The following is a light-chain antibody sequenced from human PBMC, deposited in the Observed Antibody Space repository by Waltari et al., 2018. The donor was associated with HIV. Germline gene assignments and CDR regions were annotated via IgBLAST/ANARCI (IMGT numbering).Light chain of an antibody. CDR1: SSNIGKTY. J-gene: IGLJ2*01. CDR2: ENN. CDR3: GTWDTSLSAVV. V-gene: IGLV1-51*02. Sequence: QSVLTQPPSVSATPRQKVTISCSGTSSNIGKTYVSWFQQLPGTAPKLLIYENNKRPSGIPDRFSGSKSGTSATLGITGLQTGDEADYYCGTWDTSLSAVVFGGGTKLAVL.